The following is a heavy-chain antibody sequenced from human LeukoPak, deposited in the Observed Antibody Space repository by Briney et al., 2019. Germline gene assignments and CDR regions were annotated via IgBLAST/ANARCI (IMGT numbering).Heavy chain of an antibody. CDR3: AREGGTSDFDI. D-gene: IGHD3-16*01. V-gene: IGHV3-48*04. J-gene: IGHJ3*02. CDR1: GFTFSSYS. CDR2: ISSSSSTI. Sequence: GGSLRLSCAASGFTFSSYSMNWVRQAPGKGLEWVSYISSSSSTIYYAGSVKGRFTVSRDNAKNSLYLQMNSLRVEDTAVYYCAREGGTSDFDIWGQGTMVTVSS.